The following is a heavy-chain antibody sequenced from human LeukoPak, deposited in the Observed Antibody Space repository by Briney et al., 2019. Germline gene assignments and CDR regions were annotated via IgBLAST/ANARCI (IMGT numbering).Heavy chain of an antibody. D-gene: IGHD6-13*01. V-gene: IGHV3-23*01. CDR2: ISGSGGAT. J-gene: IGHJ4*02. CDR3: ANRGVGIAAAGLVLGH. CDR1: GFTFSSYS. Sequence: GGSLRLSCAASGFTFSSYSMNWVRQAPGKGLEWVSTISGSGGATDYADSVKGRFTISRDNSKNTLYLQMNNLRADDTAVYYCANRGVGIAAAGLVLGHWGQGTLVTVSS.